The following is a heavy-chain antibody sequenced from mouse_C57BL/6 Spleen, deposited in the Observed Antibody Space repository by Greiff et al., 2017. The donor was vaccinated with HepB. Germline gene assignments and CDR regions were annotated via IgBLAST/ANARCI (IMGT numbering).Heavy chain of an antibody. D-gene: IGHD4-1*01. CDR1: GYSFTDYN. Sequence: EVKLQESGPELVKPGASVKISCKASGYSFTDYNMNWVKQSNGKSLEWIGVINPNYGTTSYNQKFKGKATLTVDQSSSTAYMQLNSLTSEDSAVYYCARGTQTGLYYYAMDYWGEGTSVTVSS. J-gene: IGHJ4*01. CDR3: ARGTQTGLYYYAMDY. CDR2: INPNYGTT. V-gene: IGHV1-39*01.